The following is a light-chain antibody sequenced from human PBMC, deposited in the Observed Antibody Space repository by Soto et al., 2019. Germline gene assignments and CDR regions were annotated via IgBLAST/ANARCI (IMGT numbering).Light chain of an antibody. V-gene: IGKV1-8*01. CDR1: QGISSY. CDR2: AAS. Sequence: AIRMTQSPSSLSASTGDRVTITCRASQGISSYLAWYQQKPGKAPKLLIYAASTLQSGVPSRFSGSGSGTDFTLAISCLQSEDFATYYCQQYYNYPQTFGHGTKVEIK. J-gene: IGKJ1*01. CDR3: QQYYNYPQT.